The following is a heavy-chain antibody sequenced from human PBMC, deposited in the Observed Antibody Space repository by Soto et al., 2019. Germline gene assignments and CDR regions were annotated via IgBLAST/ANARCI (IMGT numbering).Heavy chain of an antibody. D-gene: IGHD3-3*01. J-gene: IGHJ5*02. CDR2: IYSSGNT. CDR1: GGTISGYY. CDR3: ARGQRFSDWFDP. Sequence: QVHLQESGPGLVKPSETLSLTCSVSGGTISGYYWTWIRLPAGKGLEWIGRIYSSGNTKYNPSLQTPVTMSLDTSNNQFSLRLTSVTAADTAVYYCARGQRFSDWFDPWGQGTLVTVSS. V-gene: IGHV4-4*07.